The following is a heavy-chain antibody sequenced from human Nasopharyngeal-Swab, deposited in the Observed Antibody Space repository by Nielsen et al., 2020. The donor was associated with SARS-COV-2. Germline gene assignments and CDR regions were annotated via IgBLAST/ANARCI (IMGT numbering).Heavy chain of an antibody. Sequence: GGSLRLSCTASAFTFSSYGMHWVRQAPGKGLEWVAVIWYDGSNKYYADSVKGRFTISRDNSKNTLYLQMNSLRAEDTAVYYCAARYMAIGIDYWGQGTLVTVSS. CDR3: AARYMAIGIDY. CDR2: IWYDGSNK. D-gene: IGHD5-24*01. J-gene: IGHJ4*02. CDR1: AFTFSSYG. V-gene: IGHV3-33*01.